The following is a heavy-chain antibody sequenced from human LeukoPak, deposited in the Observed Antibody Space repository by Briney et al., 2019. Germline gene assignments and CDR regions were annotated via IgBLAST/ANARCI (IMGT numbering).Heavy chain of an antibody. CDR3: AKDGLVPAAPGWFDP. J-gene: IGHJ5*02. CDR2: IRYDGSNK. D-gene: IGHD2-2*01. Sequence: GGSLRLSCAASGFTFSSYGMHWVRQAPGKGLEWVAFIRYDGSNKYYADSVKGRFTISRDNSKNTLYLQMNRLRAEDTAVYYCAKDGLVPAAPGWFDPWGQGTLVTVSS. V-gene: IGHV3-30*02. CDR1: GFTFSSYG.